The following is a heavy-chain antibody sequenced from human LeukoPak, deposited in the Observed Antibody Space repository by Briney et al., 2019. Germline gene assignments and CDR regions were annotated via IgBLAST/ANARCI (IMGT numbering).Heavy chain of an antibody. CDR2: IYYSGSS. V-gene: IGHV4-59*01. CDR1: GGSISSYF. J-gene: IGHJ4*02. CDR3: ARTEYYFDH. D-gene: IGHD3-10*01. Sequence: SETLSLTCTVSGGSISSYFWSWIRQPPGKGLEWIGYIYYSGSSNYNPSLKSRVTMSVDTSKKQFSLRVSSVTAADTAVYYCARTEYYFDHWGQGTLVTVSS.